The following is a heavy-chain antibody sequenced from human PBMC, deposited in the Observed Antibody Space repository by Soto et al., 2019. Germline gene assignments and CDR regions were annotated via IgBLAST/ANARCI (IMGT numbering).Heavy chain of an antibody. Sequence: VGSLRHSCAAAGFTFRSPWMSWFRQAAGKGLEWVANIKQDGSEKYYVDSVKGRFTISRDNAKNSLYLQMNSLRAEDMAVYYCARDRVLRFLEWLPYYGMDVWGKGT. J-gene: IGHJ6*04. CDR1: GFTFRSPW. V-gene: IGHV3-7*01. CDR2: IKQDGSEK. D-gene: IGHD3-3*01. CDR3: ARDRVLRFLEWLPYYGMDV.